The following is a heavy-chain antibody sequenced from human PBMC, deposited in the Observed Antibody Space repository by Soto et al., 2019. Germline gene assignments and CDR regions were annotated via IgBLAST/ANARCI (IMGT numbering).Heavy chain of an antibody. J-gene: IGHJ5*02. CDR1: GFTFSSYA. V-gene: IGHV3-23*01. CDR3: AKDGFQLGASSGMFDP. Sequence: EVQLLESGGGLVQPGGSLRLSCAASGFTFSSYAMSWVRQAPGKGLEWVSAISGSGGSTYYAYSVKGRFTISRDNSKNTLYLQMNSLRAEDTAVYYCAKDGFQLGASSGMFDPWGQGTLVTVSS. D-gene: IGHD6-13*01. CDR2: ISGSGGST.